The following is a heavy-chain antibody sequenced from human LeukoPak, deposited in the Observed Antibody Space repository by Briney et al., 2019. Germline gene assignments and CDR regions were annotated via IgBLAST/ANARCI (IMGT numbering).Heavy chain of an antibody. CDR3: AKDGYNYDSSGHFDY. J-gene: IGHJ4*02. CDR1: GFTFSTYA. D-gene: IGHD3-22*01. Sequence: QAGGSLRLSCAASGFTFSTYAMHWVRQPPGKGLEWVSAISGSGGATYHADADSVKGRFIIARDNSKNTLYLQIHSLRVEATAVYYCAKDGYNYDSSGHFDYWGQGTLDTVSS. V-gene: IGHV3-23*01. CDR2: ISGSGGAT.